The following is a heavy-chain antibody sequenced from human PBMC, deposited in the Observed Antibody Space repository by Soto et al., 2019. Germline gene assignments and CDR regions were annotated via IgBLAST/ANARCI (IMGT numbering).Heavy chain of an antibody. CDR1: GGFVSSSSSY. V-gene: IGHV4-39*01. CDR3: ARINGGTRYYYYGMDV. CDR2: IYYSGST. J-gene: IGHJ6*02. Sequence: PATFSLTCTVSGGFVSSSSSYWVWIRQPPGKGLEWIGSIYYSGSTYYNPSLKSRVTISVDTSKNQFSLKLSSVTAADTAVYYCARINGGTRYYYYGMDVWGRGTTVT.